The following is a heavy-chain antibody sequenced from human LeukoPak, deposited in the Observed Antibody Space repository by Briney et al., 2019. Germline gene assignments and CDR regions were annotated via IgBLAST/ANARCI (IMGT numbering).Heavy chain of an antibody. CDR3: ARDGGGYCSSTSCYPPLAWFDP. CDR2: IKQDGSEK. V-gene: IGHV3-7*01. D-gene: IGHD2-2*01. Sequence: GGSLRLSCAASGFTFSSYWMSWVRQAPGKGLEWVANIKQDGSEKYYVDSVKGRFTISRDNAKNSLYLQMNSLRAEDTAVYYCARDGGGYCSSTSCYPPLAWFDPWGQGTLVTVSS. CDR1: GFTFSSYW. J-gene: IGHJ5*02.